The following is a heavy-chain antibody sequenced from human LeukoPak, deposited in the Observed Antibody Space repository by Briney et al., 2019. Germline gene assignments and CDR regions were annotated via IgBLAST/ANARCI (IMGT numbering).Heavy chain of an antibody. D-gene: IGHD2-2*01. CDR2: ISSSSSTI. Sequence: GGSLRLSCAASGFTFSSYSMNWVRQAPGKGLEWVSYISSSSSTIYYAASVKGRFTISRDNAKNSLYLQMNSLRAEDTAVYSCARTPLGYCSSTSCYDGYYYMDVWGKGTTVTVSS. V-gene: IGHV3-48*01. CDR3: ARTPLGYCSSTSCYDGYYYMDV. CDR1: GFTFSSYS. J-gene: IGHJ6*03.